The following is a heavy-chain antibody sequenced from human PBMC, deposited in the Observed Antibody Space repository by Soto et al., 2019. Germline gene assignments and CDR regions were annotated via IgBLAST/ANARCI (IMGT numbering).Heavy chain of an antibody. V-gene: IGHV4-30-2*01. Sequence: NPSETLSLTCAVSGGSISSGGYSWSWIRQPPGKGLEWIGYIYHSGSTYYNPSLKSRVTISVDRSKNQFSLKLSSVTAADTAVYYCARAQYYYDSSGYSCWFDPWGQGTLVTVSS. D-gene: IGHD3-22*01. CDR1: GGSISSGGYS. J-gene: IGHJ5*02. CDR3: ARAQYYYDSSGYSCWFDP. CDR2: IYHSGST.